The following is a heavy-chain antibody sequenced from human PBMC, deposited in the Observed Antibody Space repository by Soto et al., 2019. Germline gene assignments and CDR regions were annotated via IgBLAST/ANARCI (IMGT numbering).Heavy chain of an antibody. CDR1: GFTFSRSA. CDR3: AKGPTVIVSHFDY. CDR2: ITGSGGST. V-gene: IGHV3-23*01. J-gene: IGHJ4*02. Sequence: GSLRLSCAGSGFTFSRSAMSWVRQAPGKGLEWVSTITGSGGSTHYADSVQGRFTISRDNSKDTLFLQMNSLRAEDTAVYYCAKGPTVIVSHFDYWGQGTRVTVSS. D-gene: IGHD4-17*01.